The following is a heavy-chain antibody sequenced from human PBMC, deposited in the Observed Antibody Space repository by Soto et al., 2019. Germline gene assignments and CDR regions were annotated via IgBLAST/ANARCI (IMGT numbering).Heavy chain of an antibody. J-gene: IGHJ6*02. Sequence: QVQLVQSGAEVKKPGSSVKVSCKASGGTFSSYAISWVRQAPGQGLEWMGGIIPIFGTANYAQKFQGRVTITAAESTRTADVELSSRRREDTAVYDCARAAGTTWCERYGMDVWGQGTTVTVSS. CDR2: IIPIFGTA. CDR3: ARAAGTTWCERYGMDV. V-gene: IGHV1-69*12. D-gene: IGHD1-1*01. CDR1: GGTFSSYA.